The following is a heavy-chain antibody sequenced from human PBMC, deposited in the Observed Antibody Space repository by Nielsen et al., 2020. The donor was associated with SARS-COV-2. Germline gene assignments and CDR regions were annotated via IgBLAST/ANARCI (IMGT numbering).Heavy chain of an antibody. CDR1: GYTFTSYA. Sequence: ASVKVSCKASGYTFTSYAMHWVRQAPGQRLEWMGWINAGNGNTKYSQKFQGRVTITRDTSASTAYMELSRLRSDDTAVYYCARDERMVRGVIIFWGQGTLVTVSS. CDR3: ARDERMVRGVIIF. V-gene: IGHV1-3*01. D-gene: IGHD3-10*01. J-gene: IGHJ4*02. CDR2: INAGNGNT.